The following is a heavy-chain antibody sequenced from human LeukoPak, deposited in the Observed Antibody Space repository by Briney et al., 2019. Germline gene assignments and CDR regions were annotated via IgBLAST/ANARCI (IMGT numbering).Heavy chain of an antibody. Sequence: SETLSLTCTVSGGSISSGSYYWSWIRQPAGKGLEWIGRIYTTGSTNYNPSLKSRLTISVDTSKNQFSLKLRSVTAADTAMYFCARSSLAVYFDYWGQGTHVTASS. CDR2: IYTTGST. V-gene: IGHV4-61*02. CDR1: GGSISSGSYY. CDR3: ARSSLAVYFDY. J-gene: IGHJ4*02.